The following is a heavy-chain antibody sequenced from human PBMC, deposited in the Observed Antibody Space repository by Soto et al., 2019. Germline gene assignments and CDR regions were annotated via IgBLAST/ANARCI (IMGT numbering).Heavy chain of an antibody. J-gene: IGHJ4*02. D-gene: IGHD3-3*01. CDR2: IWYDGSNK. CDR3: ARDESPQPDLYYFDY. CDR1: GFTFSSYG. Sequence: GGSLRLSCAASGFTFSSYGMHWVRQAPGKGLEWVAVIWYDGSNKYYADSVKGRFTISRDNSKNTLYLQMNSLRAEDTAVYYCARDESPQPDLYYFDYWGQGTLVTVSS. V-gene: IGHV3-33*01.